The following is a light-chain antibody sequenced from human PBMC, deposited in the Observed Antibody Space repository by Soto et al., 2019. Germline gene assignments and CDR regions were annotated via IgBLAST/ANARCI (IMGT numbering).Light chain of an antibody. J-gene: IGKJ2*01. V-gene: IGKV3-20*01. CDR1: QTVSSNY. CDR3: QQYGSSVSYT. Sequence: VLTQSPGTLSLSPGERATLSCRASQTVSSNYLAWYQQKPGQAPRLLIYGASSRATGIPVRFSGSGSGTDFTLTISRLEPEVFAVYYFQQYGSSVSYTFGHGTKLEIK. CDR2: GAS.